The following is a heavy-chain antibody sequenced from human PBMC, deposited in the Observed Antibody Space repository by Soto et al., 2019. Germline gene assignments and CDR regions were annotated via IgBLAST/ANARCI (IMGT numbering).Heavy chain of an antibody. CDR1: GFTFSNAW. D-gene: IGHD3-16*01. CDR2: INSKTGGGTT. CDR3: TSGSGGHTIGY. V-gene: IGHV3-15*01. Sequence: EVQLVESGGGLVKPGGSLRLSCAASGFTFSNAWMSWVRQAPGKELEWVGRINSKTGGGTTDYAAPVKGRFTISRDDSKNTLYLQMIGLKGEETGEYYCTSGSGGHTIGYWGQGTLVTVSS. J-gene: IGHJ4*02.